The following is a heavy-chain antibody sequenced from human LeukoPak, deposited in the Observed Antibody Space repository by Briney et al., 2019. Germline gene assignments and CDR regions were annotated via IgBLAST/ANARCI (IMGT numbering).Heavy chain of an antibody. Sequence: GGSLRLSCAASGFTFSSYAMNWVRQAPGKGLEWVSGIRGSGDTTYYADSVKGRRFTISRDNSKNTLYLQMNSVRAEDTAVYYCAKCPWGSGTYYYYFDYWGQGTLVTVSS. J-gene: IGHJ4*02. CDR2: IRGSGDTT. V-gene: IGHV3-23*01. CDR1: GFTFSSYA. CDR3: AKCPWGSGTYYYYFDY. D-gene: IGHD3-10*01.